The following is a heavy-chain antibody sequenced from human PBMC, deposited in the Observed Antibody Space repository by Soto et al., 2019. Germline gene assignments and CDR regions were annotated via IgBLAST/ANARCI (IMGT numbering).Heavy chain of an antibody. CDR3: AILGTYYFDNSDNYFDF. Sequence: QVQLVQSGAEEMKPGASVKVSCKASGYTLTRYSIHWVRQAPGQRLEWMGWINAGNGNTKFSQKFQGRVTITRDTSASTAYMELSGLRSEDTAVYYCAILGTYYFDNSDNYFDFWGQGPLVTVSS. J-gene: IGHJ4*02. V-gene: IGHV1-3*05. CDR2: INAGNGNT. D-gene: IGHD3-22*01. CDR1: GYTLTRYS.